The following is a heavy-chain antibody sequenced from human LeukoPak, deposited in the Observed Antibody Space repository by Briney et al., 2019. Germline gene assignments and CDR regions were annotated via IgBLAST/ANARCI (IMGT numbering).Heavy chain of an antibody. CDR1: GFTFSSYA. CDR2: ISGSGGST. Sequence: GGSLRLSCAASGFTFSSYAMTWVRQAPGKGLEWVSVISGSGGSTSYADSVKGRFTISRDNSKNTLYLQMNSLRAEDTAVYYCAKGQITRSDRFDYWGQGTLVTVSS. D-gene: IGHD3-16*01. V-gene: IGHV3-23*01. CDR3: AKGQITRSDRFDY. J-gene: IGHJ4*02.